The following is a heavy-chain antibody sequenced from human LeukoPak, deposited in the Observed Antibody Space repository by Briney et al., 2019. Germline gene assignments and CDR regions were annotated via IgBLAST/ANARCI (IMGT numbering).Heavy chain of an antibody. CDR2: IIPIFGTA. D-gene: IGHD3-3*02. V-gene: IGHV1-69*05. Sequence: GASVKVSCKASGGTFSSYAISWVRQAPGQGLEWMGGIIPIFGTANYAQKFQGRVTITTDESTSTAYMELSSLRSEDTAVYYCARALLEFLEWLSPRPLDYYYYHMDVWGKGTTVTVSS. CDR3: ARALLEFLEWLSPRPLDYYYYHMDV. CDR1: GGTFSSYA. J-gene: IGHJ6*03.